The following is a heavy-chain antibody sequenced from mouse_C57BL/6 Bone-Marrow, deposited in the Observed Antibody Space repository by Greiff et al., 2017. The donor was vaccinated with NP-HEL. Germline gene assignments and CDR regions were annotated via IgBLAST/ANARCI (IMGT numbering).Heavy chain of an antibody. Sequence: QVQLQQSGAELARPGASVKLSCKASGYTFTSYGISWVKQRTGQGLEWIGEIYPRSGNTYYNEKFKGKATLTADKSSSTAYMELRSLTSEDSAVYFCARWDSDSHYGSSYWFAYWGQGTLVTVSA. CDR1: GYTFTSYG. CDR3: ARWDSDSHYGSSYWFAY. D-gene: IGHD1-1*01. J-gene: IGHJ3*01. CDR2: IYPRSGNT. V-gene: IGHV1-81*01.